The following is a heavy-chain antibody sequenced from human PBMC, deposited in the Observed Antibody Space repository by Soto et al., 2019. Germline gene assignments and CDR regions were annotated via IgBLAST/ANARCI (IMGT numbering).Heavy chain of an antibody. CDR3: ARGPYSSSSYGMDV. J-gene: IGHJ6*02. CDR2: MKQDGSEK. V-gene: IGHV3-7*03. Sequence: EVQLVESGGGLVQPGGSLRLSCAASGFIFSSYWMSWVRQAPGKGLEWVANMKQDGSEKYYVDSVKGRFTISRDNAKNSLYLQMNSLRAEDTAVYYCARGPYSSSSYGMDVWGQGTTVTVSS. CDR1: GFIFSSYW. D-gene: IGHD6-6*01.